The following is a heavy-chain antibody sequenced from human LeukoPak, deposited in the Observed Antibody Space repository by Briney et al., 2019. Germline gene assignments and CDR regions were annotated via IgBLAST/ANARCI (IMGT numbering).Heavy chain of an antibody. J-gene: IGHJ3*02. CDR1: GYTLTELS. D-gene: IGHD3-22*01. Sequence: ASVKVSCKVSGYTLTELSMHWVRQAPGEGLEWMGGFDPEDGETIYAQKFQGRVTMTEDTSTDTAYMELSSLRSEDTAVYYCATLGGSGYRSDAFDIWGQGTMVTVSS. CDR2: FDPEDGET. V-gene: IGHV1-24*01. CDR3: ATLGGSGYRSDAFDI.